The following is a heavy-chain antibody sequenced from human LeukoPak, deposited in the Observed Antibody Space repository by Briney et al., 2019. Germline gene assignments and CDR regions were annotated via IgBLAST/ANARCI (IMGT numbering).Heavy chain of an antibody. V-gene: IGHV4-34*01. CDR3: ARVTIAGTTWDYFDY. CDR2: SSHSGST. J-gene: IGHJ4*02. CDR1: RGSFFGYQ. D-gene: IGHD1-7*01. Sequence: PSENLSLTCVVHRGSFFGYQWSWIRQPPGKGLEWIGESSHSGSTNYNPSLKSRVTISVDTSKNQFSLKLNFVTAADTAVYYCARVTIAGTTWDYFDYWGQGSLVTVSS.